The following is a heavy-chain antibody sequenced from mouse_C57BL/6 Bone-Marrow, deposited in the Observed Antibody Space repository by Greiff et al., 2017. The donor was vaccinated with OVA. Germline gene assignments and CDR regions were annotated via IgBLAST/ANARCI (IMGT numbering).Heavy chain of an antibody. CDR1: GYTFTSYW. D-gene: IGHD1-1*01. Sequence: QVQLQQSGAELVKPGASVKMSCKASGYTFTSYWITWVKQRPGQGLEWIGDIYPGSGSTNYNEKFKSKATLTVDTSSSTAYMQLSSLTSEDSAVYYCAREIVITTVVYFDYWGQGTTLTVSS. CDR3: AREIVITTVVYFDY. V-gene: IGHV1-55*01. CDR2: IYPGSGST. J-gene: IGHJ2*01.